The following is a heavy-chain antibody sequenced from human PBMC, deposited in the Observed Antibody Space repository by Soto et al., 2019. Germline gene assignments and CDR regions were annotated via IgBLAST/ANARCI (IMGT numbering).Heavy chain of an antibody. J-gene: IGHJ4*02. V-gene: IGHV5-51*01. CDR1: GYSFTSYW. D-gene: IGHD3-3*01. CDR3: ARTYDFWSGSIDY. Sequence: GESLKISCNGSGYSFTSYWIGWVRQMPGKGLEWMGIIYPGDSDTRYSPSFQGQVTISADKSISTAYLRWSSLKASDTAMYYCARTYDFWSGSIDYWGQGTLVTVSS. CDR2: IYPGDSDT.